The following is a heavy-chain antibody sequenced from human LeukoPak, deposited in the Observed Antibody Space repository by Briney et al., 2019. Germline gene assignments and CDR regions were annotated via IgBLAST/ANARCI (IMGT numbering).Heavy chain of an antibody. CDR1: GFTFSSYV. CDR3: ARVFRRPPDY. CDR2: ISRSGSGI. Sequence: PVGAVRLSCAASGFTFSSYVMNWVRQAPGKGLEWISYISRSGSGISYADSVKGRFTISRDNAKNSLYLQMNSLRAEDTAVYYCARVFRRPPDYWGPGTLVTASS. V-gene: IGHV3-48*01. J-gene: IGHJ4*02. D-gene: IGHD3/OR15-3a*01.